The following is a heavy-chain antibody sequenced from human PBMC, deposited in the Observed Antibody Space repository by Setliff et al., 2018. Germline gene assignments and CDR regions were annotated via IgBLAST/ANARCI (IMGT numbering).Heavy chain of an antibody. CDR1: GFIFSTYW. CDR3: ARLRKDYGDYYYFDY. D-gene: IGHD4-17*01. CDR2: IKQDGSDK. V-gene: IGHV3-7*01. Sequence: PGGSLRLSCAASGFIFSTYWMSWVRQAPGKGLEWVANIKQDGSDKYYVDSVKGRFTISRDNAKNSLYLQMNSLRAEDTAVYYCARLRKDYGDYYYFDYWGQGTLVTV. J-gene: IGHJ4*02.